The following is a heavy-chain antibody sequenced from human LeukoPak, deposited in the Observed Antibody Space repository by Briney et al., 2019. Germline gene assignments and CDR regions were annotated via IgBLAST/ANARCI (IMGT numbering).Heavy chain of an antibody. Sequence: GGSLRLSCAASGFTFSSYAMHWVRQAPGKGLEWVAVISYDGSNKYYADSVKGRFTISRDNSKNTLYLQMNSLRAEDTAVYYCARGEGGRARYSYGNYYCYYGMDVWGKGTTVTVSS. J-gene: IGHJ6*04. CDR2: ISYDGSNK. CDR3: ARGEGGRARYSYGNYYCYYGMDV. D-gene: IGHD5-18*01. CDR1: GFTFSSYA. V-gene: IGHV3-30*04.